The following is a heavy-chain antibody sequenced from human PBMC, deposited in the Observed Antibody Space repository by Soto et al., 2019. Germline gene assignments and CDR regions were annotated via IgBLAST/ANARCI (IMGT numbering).Heavy chain of an antibody. CDR2: IYYSGSTYYN. J-gene: IGHJ4*02. CDR3: ARWYGGSLDY. V-gene: IGHV4-31*03. CDR1: GGSISSGGYY. D-gene: IGHD4-17*01. Sequence: PSETLSLTCTVSGGSISSGGYYWSWIRQHPGKGLEWIGYIYYSGSTYYNYYNPSLKSRVTISVDTSKNQFSLKLSSVTAADTAVYYCARWYGGSLDYWGQGSLVTVSS.